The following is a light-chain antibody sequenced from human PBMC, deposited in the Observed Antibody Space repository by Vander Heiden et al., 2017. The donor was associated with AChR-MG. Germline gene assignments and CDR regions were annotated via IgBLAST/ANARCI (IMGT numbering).Light chain of an antibody. CDR1: QSISSY. Sequence: DIQVTQSPSSLSASVGDRVPTTCRASQSISSYLNWYQQKPGKAPKLLLYAASSLQSGVPSRSGSSGAGTDFPLTISSLQPEDVATYYYQQSYSTPRTFGHGTKVDIK. CDR2: AAS. J-gene: IGKJ3*01. V-gene: IGKV1-39*01. CDR3: QQSYSTPRT.